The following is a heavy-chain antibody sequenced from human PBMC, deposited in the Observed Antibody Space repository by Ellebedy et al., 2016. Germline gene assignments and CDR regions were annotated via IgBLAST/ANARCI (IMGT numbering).Heavy chain of an antibody. D-gene: IGHD2-8*01. V-gene: IGHV4-59*12. CDR1: GGSISSYY. CDR2: IHYSGST. CDR3: ARVGWSVLYYFDY. Sequence: SETLSLTXTVSGGSISSYYWSWIRQPPGKGLEWIGYIHYSGSTNYNPSLKSRVTISVDKSKNQFSLKLSSVTAADTAVYYCARVGWSVLYYFDYWGQGTLVTVSS. J-gene: IGHJ4*02.